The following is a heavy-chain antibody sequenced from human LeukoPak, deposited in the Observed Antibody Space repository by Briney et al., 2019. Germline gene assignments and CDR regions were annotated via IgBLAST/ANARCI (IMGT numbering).Heavy chain of an antibody. D-gene: IGHD3-9*01. CDR3: ARDGYFDWFEHAFDI. Sequence: SETLSLTCTVSGGSISSCYWSWIRQPPGKGLEWIGYIYYSGSTNYNPSLKSRVTISVDTSKNQFSLKLSSVTAADTAVYYCARDGYFDWFEHAFDIWGQGTMVTVSS. CDR2: IYYSGST. V-gene: IGHV4-59*01. CDR1: GGSISSCY. J-gene: IGHJ3*02.